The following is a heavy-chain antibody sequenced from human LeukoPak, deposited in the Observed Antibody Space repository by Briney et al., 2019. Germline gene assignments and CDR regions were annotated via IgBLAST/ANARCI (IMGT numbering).Heavy chain of an antibody. D-gene: IGHD2-2*01. CDR1: GFTCSSYS. CDR2: ISSSSSYI. J-gene: IGHJ6*03. CDR3: ARGGFCSSTSCLYYMDV. V-gene: IGHV3-21*01. Sequence: PGGSLRLSCAASGFTCSSYSMNCVRQAPGKGLEWVSSISSSSSYIYYADSVKGRFTISREYAKNSLYLQMNSLRAEDTAVYYCARGGFCSSTSCLYYMDVWGKGTTVTVSS.